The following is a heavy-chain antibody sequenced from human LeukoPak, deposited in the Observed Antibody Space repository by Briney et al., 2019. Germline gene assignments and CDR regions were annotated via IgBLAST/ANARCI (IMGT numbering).Heavy chain of an antibody. D-gene: IGHD2-15*01. Sequence: GGSLRLSCAASGITLSTYWMSWARRAPGKGLEWVANIKQDGSEKNYVDSVKGRFTISRDNAKNSLYLQMNSLRAEDTALYYCARGGLYWHIWGQGTMVTVSS. CDR1: GITLSTYW. CDR3: ARGGLYWHI. V-gene: IGHV3-7*04. J-gene: IGHJ3*02. CDR2: IKQDGSEK.